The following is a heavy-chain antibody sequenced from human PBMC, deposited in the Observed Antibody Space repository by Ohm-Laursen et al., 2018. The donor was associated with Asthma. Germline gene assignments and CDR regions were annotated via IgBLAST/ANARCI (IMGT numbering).Heavy chain of an antibody. CDR2: IKSKTDGGTT. V-gene: IGHV3-15*01. Sequence: LSCAASGFTFSNAWMSWVRQAPGKGLEWVGRIKSKTDGGTTDYAAPVKGRFTISRDDSKNTLYLQMNSLKTEDTAVYYCTTDPAFVAVAGTTSPESDYWGQGTLVTVSS. CDR1: GFTFSNAW. J-gene: IGHJ4*02. CDR3: TTDPAFVAVAGTTSPESDY. D-gene: IGHD6-19*01.